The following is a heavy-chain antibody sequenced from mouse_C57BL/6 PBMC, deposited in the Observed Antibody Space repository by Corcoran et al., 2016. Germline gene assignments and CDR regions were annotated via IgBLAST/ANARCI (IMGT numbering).Heavy chain of an antibody. D-gene: IGHD6-1*01. CDR3: ARGASYFDY. J-gene: IGHJ2*01. V-gene: IGHV1-19*01. CDR2: INPYNGGT. Sequence: EVQLQQSGPVLVKPGASVKMSCKASGYTFTDYYMNWVKQSHGKSLEWIGVINPYNGGTSYNQKFKGKATLTVDKSSSTAYTELNSLTSEDSAVYYCARGASYFDYWGQGTTLTVSS. CDR1: GYTFTDYY.